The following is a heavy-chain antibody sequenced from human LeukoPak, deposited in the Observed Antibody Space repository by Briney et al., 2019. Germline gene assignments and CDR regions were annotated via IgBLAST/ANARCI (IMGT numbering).Heavy chain of an antibody. CDR2: IHYRGST. D-gene: IGHD3-22*01. CDR3: ARDHSSGYIDY. J-gene: IGHJ4*02. V-gene: IGHV4-59*01. Sequence: SETLSLTCTVSGGSINNYYWSWIRQSPGKGLEWIGDIHYRGSTKYNPSLKSRLTISVDTSKSQFSLRLSSVTAADTAVYYCARDHSSGYIDYWGQGALVTVSS. CDR1: GGSINNYY.